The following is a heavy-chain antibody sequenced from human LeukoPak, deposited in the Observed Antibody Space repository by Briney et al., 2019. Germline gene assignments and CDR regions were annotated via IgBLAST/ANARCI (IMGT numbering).Heavy chain of an antibody. J-gene: IGHJ5*02. CDR3: ARAANRLTGPIRLESNWFDP. V-gene: IGHV4-38-2*01. CDR2: IYHSGST. CDR1: GYSISRGYY. Sequence: SETLSLTCAVSGYSISRGYYWGWIRQPPGKGLEWIGSIYHSGSTYYNPSLKRRVPISVDTSKNQFSLKLSSATAADTAVDYCARAANRLTGPIRLESNWFDPWGQGTLVTVSS. D-gene: IGHD3-9*01.